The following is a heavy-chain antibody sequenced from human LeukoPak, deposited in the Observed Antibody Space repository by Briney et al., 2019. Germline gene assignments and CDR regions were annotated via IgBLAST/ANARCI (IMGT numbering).Heavy chain of an antibody. D-gene: IGHD3-22*01. CDR1: GYTFTSYY. Sequence: ASVKVSCKASGYTFTSYYMHWVRQAPGQGHEWMGIINPSGGSTSYAQKFQGRVTMTRDTSTSTVYMELSSLRSEDTAVYYCARSNITMIVVVINPAYDYWGQGTLVTVSS. CDR2: INPSGGST. V-gene: IGHV1-46*01. J-gene: IGHJ4*02. CDR3: ARSNITMIVVVINPAYDY.